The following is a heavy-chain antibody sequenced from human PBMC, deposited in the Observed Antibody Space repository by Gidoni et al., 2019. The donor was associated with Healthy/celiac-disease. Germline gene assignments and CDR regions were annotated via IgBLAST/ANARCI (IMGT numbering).Heavy chain of an antibody. D-gene: IGHD2-21*01. V-gene: IGHV3-74*01. CDR1: GVSFSSYW. J-gene: IGHJ6*03. CDR3: ARVNQRDGYKNYYYYMDV. CDR2: ITSDGSST. Sequence: EVQLVESGGGLVQPGGSLRPACAASGVSFSSYWMHWVRHAPGKGRVWVSRITSDGSSTSYAYSVKGRFTISRDNAKNTLYLQMNSLRAEDTAVYYCARVNQRDGYKNYYYYMDVWGKGTTVTVSS.